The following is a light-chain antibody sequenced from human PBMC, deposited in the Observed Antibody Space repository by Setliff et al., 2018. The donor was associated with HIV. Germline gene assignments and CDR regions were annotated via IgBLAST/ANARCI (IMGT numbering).Light chain of an antibody. CDR3: SSYAITNTLP. CDR1: TSDVGGYNY. V-gene: IGLV2-14*01. J-gene: IGLJ1*01. Sequence: QSVLTQPASVSGSPGQSITISCTGTTSDVGGYNYVSWYQQHPGKAPKLIIYEVKNRPSGVSNRFSGSKSGNTASLTTSGLQAEDEADYYCSSYAITNTLPFGTGTK. CDR2: EVK.